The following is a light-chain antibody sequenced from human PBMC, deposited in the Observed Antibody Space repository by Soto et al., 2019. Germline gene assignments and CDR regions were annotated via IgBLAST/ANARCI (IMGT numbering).Light chain of an antibody. V-gene: IGKV1-9*01. CDR3: QQLNSYPQT. CDR1: RGISSY. CDR2: SAS. J-gene: IGKJ1*01. Sequence: IQLTQSPSSLSASVGDRVTITCRASRGISSYLAWYQQKPGKAPKLLVYSASTLQSGVPSRFSGSGSGPDFTLTISSLQPEDSATYFCQQLNSYPQTFGQGTKVDIK.